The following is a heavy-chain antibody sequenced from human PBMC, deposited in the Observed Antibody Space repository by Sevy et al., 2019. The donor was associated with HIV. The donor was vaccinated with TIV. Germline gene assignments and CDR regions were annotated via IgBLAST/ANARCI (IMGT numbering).Heavy chain of an antibody. J-gene: IGHJ4*02. D-gene: IGHD3-9*01. V-gene: IGHV3-74*01. CDR3: ARDPNEIYDILTGYYSFFDY. CDR2: INSDGSST. Sequence: GGSLRLSCAASGFTFSSYWMHWVRQAPGKGLVWVSRINSDGSSTSYADSMKGRFTISRDNAKNTLYLQMNSLRAEDTAVYYCARDPNEIYDILTGYYSFFDYWGQGTLVTVSS. CDR1: GFTFSSYW.